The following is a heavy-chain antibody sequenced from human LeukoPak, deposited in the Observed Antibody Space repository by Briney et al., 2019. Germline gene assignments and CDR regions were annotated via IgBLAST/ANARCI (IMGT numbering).Heavy chain of an antibody. V-gene: IGHV3-11*01. Sequence: GGSLRLSCAASGFTLSDYYMSWIRQAPGKGLEWVSYISSSGGTIFYADSVKGRFTISRDNAKYSLYLQMNSLRAEDTAVYYCASSGSYGGPVYYFDYWGQGTLVTVSS. D-gene: IGHD1-26*01. J-gene: IGHJ4*02. CDR1: GFTLSDYY. CDR2: ISSSGGTI. CDR3: ASSGSYGGPVYYFDY.